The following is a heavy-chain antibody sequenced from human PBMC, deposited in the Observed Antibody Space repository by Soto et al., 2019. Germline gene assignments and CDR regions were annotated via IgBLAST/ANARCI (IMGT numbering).Heavy chain of an antibody. CDR3: AKNLPRTGRFDY. Sequence: SETLSLTCSLSGASITSTTYFWAWIRPPPGKGLELVGSIYYSVKIHYNPSLKSRTTISVDRCRNQVSLQASSLSAADTAVYYCAKNLPRTGRFDYWGQGTGDTVSP. CDR2: IYYSVKI. CDR1: GASITSTTYF. V-gene: IGHV4-39*01. J-gene: IGHJ4*02.